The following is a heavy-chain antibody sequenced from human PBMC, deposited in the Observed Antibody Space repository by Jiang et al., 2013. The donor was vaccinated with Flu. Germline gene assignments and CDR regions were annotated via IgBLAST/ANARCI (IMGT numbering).Heavy chain of an antibody. J-gene: IGHJ3*02. CDR3: ARDGVEQWLGAFDI. D-gene: IGHD6-19*01. Sequence: AVSVKSRITINPDTSKNQFSLQLNSVTPEDTAVYYCARDGVEQWLGAFDIWGQGTMVTVSS. V-gene: IGHV6-1*01.